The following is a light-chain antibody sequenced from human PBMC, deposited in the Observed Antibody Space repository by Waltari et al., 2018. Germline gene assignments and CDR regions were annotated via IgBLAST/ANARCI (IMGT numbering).Light chain of an antibody. CDR1: SSNIGNNY. CDR3: GTWDSSLSGAV. J-gene: IGLJ7*01. V-gene: IGLV1-51*02. CDR2: KNT. Sequence: QSVLTQPPSVSAAPGQRVTISCSGGSSNIGNNYVSWYRQFPGTAPKPLIYKNTGGPSGIPGRFSGSKSGTSATLDITGLQAGDEADYYCGTWDSSLSGAVFGGGTHLTVL.